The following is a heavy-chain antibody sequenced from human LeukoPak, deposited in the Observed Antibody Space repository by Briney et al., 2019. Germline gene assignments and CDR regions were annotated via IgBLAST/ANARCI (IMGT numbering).Heavy chain of an antibody. V-gene: IGHV4-39*01. CDR2: IYYSGST. CDR1: GDSTSNINYY. D-gene: IGHD3-22*01. Sequence: SETLSLTCTVSGDSTSNINYYWGWIRQPPGKGLEWIGSIYYSGSTYYNPSLKSRVTISVDTSKNKFSLKLSSVTAADTAVYYCASQRNDYYDSSGHDYWGEGTLVTVSS. CDR3: ASQRNDYYDSSGHDY. J-gene: IGHJ4*02.